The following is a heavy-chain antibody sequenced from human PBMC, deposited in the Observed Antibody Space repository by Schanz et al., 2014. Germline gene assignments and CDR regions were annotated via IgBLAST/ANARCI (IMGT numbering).Heavy chain of an antibody. V-gene: IGHV3-48*01. CDR3: ARVKYCTITRCYRTETEGIYYMDV. D-gene: IGHD2-2*01. Sequence: VQLVESGGGVVQPGRSLRLSCAASGFTFSSYGMHWVRQAPGKGLEWVSYISSSSSTRYYADSVKGRFTISRDNAKNSRFLQMNSLRAEDTAVYYCARVKYCTITRCYRTETEGIYYMDVWGKGTTVTVSS. J-gene: IGHJ6*03. CDR1: GFTFSSYG. CDR2: ISSSSSTR.